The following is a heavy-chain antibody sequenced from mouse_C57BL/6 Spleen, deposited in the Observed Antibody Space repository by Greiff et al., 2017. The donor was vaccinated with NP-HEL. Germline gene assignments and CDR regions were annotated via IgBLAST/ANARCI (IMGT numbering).Heavy chain of an antibody. Sequence: QVQLQQSGPGLVQPSQSLSITCTVSGFSLTSYGVHWVRQSPGKGLEWLGVIWSGGSTDYNAAFISRLSISKDNSTSQVFFKMNSLQADDTAIYYCARAYYGKGGYAMDYWGQGTSVTVSS. CDR1: GFSLTSYG. D-gene: IGHD2-1*01. J-gene: IGHJ4*01. CDR2: IWSGGST. CDR3: ARAYYGKGGYAMDY. V-gene: IGHV2-2*01.